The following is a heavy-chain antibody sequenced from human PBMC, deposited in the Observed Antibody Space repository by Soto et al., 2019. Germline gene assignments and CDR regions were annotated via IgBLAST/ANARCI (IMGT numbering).Heavy chain of an antibody. J-gene: IGHJ4*02. CDR1: GFNFGLYT. Sequence: PGGSLRLSCAASGFNFGLYTMNWVRQAPGGGLEWVSSISRLCGRISYGDSVEGRFTISRGNAANSGYLQMDGLGAEDTAVYYGARVGAYFGEFDYFDYWGQGTPVTVSS. CDR2: ISRLCGRI. CDR3: ARVGAYFGEFDYFDY. V-gene: IGHV3-21*06. D-gene: IGHD3-10*01.